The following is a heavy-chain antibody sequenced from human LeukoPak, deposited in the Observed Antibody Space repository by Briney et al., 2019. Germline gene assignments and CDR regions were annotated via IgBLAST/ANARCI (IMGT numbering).Heavy chain of an antibody. J-gene: IGHJ4*02. D-gene: IGHD3-10*01. CDR3: AREVERGVADY. CDR2: IYYTGST. V-gene: IGHV4-59*12. CDR1: GGSISNDY. Sequence: SETLSLTCTVSGGSISNDYWSWIRQPPGKGLECIGYIYYTGSTNYNPSLKSRVTISVDTSKNQFSLKLSSVTAADTAVYYCAREVERGVADYWAREPWSPSPQ.